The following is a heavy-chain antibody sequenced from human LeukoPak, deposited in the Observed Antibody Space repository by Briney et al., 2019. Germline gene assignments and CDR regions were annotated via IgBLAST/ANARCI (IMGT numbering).Heavy chain of an antibody. CDR3: ARSHDHLWGNYPDY. Sequence: SETLSLTCDVSGGSIDSTNWWNWVRQPPGKGLEWIGEIHHDGRINYNPSLKSRITLSVDKSKNQFSLRLNSVTAADTAMYYCARSHDHLWGNYPDYWGQGTLVTVSS. CDR2: IHHDGRI. D-gene: IGHD3-16*02. J-gene: IGHJ4*02. CDR1: GGSIDSTNW. V-gene: IGHV4/OR15-8*01.